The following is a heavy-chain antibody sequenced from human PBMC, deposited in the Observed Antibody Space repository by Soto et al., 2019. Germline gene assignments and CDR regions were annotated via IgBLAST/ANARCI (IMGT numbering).Heavy chain of an antibody. D-gene: IGHD6-19*01. Sequence: SETLSLTCTVSGGSISSSSYYWGWIRQPPGKGLEWIGSIYYSGSTYYNPSLKSRVTISVDTSKNQFSLKLSSVTAADTAVYYCAIFLSGFDYWGQGTLVTVSS. CDR2: IYYSGST. CDR1: GGSISSSSYY. J-gene: IGHJ4*02. V-gene: IGHV4-39*07. CDR3: AIFLSGFDY.